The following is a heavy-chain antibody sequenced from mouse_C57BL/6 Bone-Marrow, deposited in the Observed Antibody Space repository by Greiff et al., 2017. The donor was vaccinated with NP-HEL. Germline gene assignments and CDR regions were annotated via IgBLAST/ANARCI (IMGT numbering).Heavy chain of an antibody. J-gene: IGHJ2*01. CDR2: SRNKANDYTT. V-gene: IGHV7-1*01. D-gene: IGHD3-2*02. CDR1: GFTFSDFY. Sequence: EVMLVESGGGLVQSGRSLRLSCATSGFTFSDFYMEWVRQAPGKGLEWIAASRNKANDYTTEYSASVKGRFIVSRDTSQSILYLQMNALRAEDTAIYYCAREDSSGYFDYWGQGTTLTVSS. CDR3: AREDSSGYFDY.